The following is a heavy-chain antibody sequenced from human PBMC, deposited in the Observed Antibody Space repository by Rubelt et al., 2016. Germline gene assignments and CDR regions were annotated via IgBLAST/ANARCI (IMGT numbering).Heavy chain of an antibody. CDR3: ARHEVVVIAIRSNNWFDP. CDR2: INHSGST. D-gene: IGHD2-21*01. Sequence: EWIGEINHSGSTNYNPSLKSRVTISVDTSKNQFSLKLSSVTAADTAVYYCARHEVVVIAIRSNNWFDPWGQGTLVTVSS. V-gene: IGHV4-34*01. J-gene: IGHJ5*02.